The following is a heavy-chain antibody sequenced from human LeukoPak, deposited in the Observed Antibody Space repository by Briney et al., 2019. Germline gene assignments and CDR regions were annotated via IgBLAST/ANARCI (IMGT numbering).Heavy chain of an antibody. Sequence: GGSLRLSCAASGFTFSSYWMHWVRQAPGKGLVWVSRINSDGSSTSYADSVKGRFTISRDNAKNTLYLQMNSLRAEDTAVYYCARDLSSDYYDSSGYLNYWGQGTLVTVTS. J-gene: IGHJ4*02. CDR3: ARDLSSDYYDSSGYLNY. CDR2: INSDGSST. D-gene: IGHD3-22*01. V-gene: IGHV3-74*01. CDR1: GFTFSSYW.